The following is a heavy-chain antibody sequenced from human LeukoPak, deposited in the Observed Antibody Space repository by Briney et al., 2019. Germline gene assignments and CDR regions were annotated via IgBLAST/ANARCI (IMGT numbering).Heavy chain of an antibody. CDR1: GFTFSTYD. J-gene: IGHJ4*02. V-gene: IGHV3-13*01. Sequence: GGSLRLSCAASGFTFSTYDMHWIRQASGKGLEWVSTISSADDTYYPGSVKGRFTISRDNAKNSLYLQMNSLRVGDTAVYYCARDDNGAFDYWGQGILVTVSS. CDR2: ISSADDT. CDR3: ARDDNGAFDY. D-gene: IGHD1-14*01.